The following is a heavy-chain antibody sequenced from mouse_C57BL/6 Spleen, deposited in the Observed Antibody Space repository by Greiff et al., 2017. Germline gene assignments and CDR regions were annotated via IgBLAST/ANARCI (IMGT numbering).Heavy chain of an antibody. D-gene: IGHD2-3*01. V-gene: IGHV1-54*01. Sequence: QVQLQQSGAELVRPGTSVKVSCKASGYAFTNYLIEWVKQRPGQGLEWIGVINPGSGGTNYNEKFKGKATLTADKSSSTAYMQLSSLTSEDSAVYFCARGDDGHDYWGQGTTLTVSS. CDR2: INPGSGGT. J-gene: IGHJ2*01. CDR3: ARGDDGHDY. CDR1: GYAFTNYL.